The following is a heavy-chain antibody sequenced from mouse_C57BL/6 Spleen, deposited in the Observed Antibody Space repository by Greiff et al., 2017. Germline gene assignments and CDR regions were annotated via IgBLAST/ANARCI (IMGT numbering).Heavy chain of an antibody. J-gene: IGHJ1*03. Sequence: DVHLVESGGDLVKPGGSLKLSCAASGFTFSSYGMSWVRQTPDKRLEWVATISSGGSYTYYTDSVKGRFTISRDNATNTLYLQMSSLKSEDTAMYYCARDYGNYLYFDVWGTGTTVTVSS. CDR3: ARDYGNYLYFDV. V-gene: IGHV5-6*01. D-gene: IGHD2-1*01. CDR2: ISSGGSYT. CDR1: GFTFSSYG.